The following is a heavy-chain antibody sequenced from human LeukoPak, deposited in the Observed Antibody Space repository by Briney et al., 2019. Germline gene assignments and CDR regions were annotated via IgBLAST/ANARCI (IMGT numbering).Heavy chain of an antibody. D-gene: IGHD3-10*01. Sequence: ASVKVSCKASGYTFTSYGISWVRQAPGQGLEWMGWISAYNGNTNYAQKLQGRVTMTTDTSTSTAYMELRSLRSDDTAVYYCARDKYYYGSGSYAEFDPWGQGTLVTVSS. J-gene: IGHJ5*02. V-gene: IGHV1-18*01. CDR3: ARDKYYYGSGSYAEFDP. CDR2: ISAYNGNT. CDR1: GYTFTSYG.